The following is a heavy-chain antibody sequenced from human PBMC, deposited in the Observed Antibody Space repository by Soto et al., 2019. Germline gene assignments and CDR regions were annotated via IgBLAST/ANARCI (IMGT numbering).Heavy chain of an antibody. V-gene: IGHV4-59*01. D-gene: IGHD4-17*01. CDR1: GGSMSTYY. Sequence: QVQLQESGPGLVKPSETLSLSCTVSGGSMSTYYWSWIRQPPGKGLEWIGQIYDSGYTIHNPSLKSRVTISVDTSTNQFSLEVRSVTAADTAVYYCARDLYGKRDDGWFDPWGQGTLVTVST. CDR3: ARDLYGKRDDGWFDP. J-gene: IGHJ5*02. CDR2: IYDSGYT.